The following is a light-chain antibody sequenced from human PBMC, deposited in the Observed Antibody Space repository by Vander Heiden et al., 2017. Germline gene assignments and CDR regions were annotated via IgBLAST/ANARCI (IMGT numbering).Light chain of an antibody. Sequence: EIVMTQSPATLSVSPGERATLSCRASQSVSSNLAWYQQKPGQAPRLLIYGASTRATGIPARFSGSESGTEFTLTISSLQSEDFALYYCQQYNNWPPWTFGQGTKVEIK. CDR3: QQYNNWPPWT. V-gene: IGKV3-15*01. CDR2: GAS. J-gene: IGKJ1*01. CDR1: QSVSSN.